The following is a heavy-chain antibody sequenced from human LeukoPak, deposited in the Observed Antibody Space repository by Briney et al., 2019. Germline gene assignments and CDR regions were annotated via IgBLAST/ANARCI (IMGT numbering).Heavy chain of an antibody. Sequence: GGSLRLSCAASGFTFSSYAMSWVRQAPGKGLEWVSAISGSGGSTYYADSVKGRFTISRDNSKNTLYLQMNSLRAEDTAVYYCAKDDILSYYYYGMDVWGQGTTVTVSS. D-gene: IGHD3-9*01. CDR3: AKDDILSYYYYGMDV. CDR2: ISGSGGST. J-gene: IGHJ6*02. V-gene: IGHV3-23*01. CDR1: GFTFSSYA.